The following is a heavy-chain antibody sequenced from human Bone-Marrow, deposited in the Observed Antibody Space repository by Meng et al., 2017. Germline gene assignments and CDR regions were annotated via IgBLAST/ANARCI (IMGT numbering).Heavy chain of an antibody. CDR2: MKSNVDGGTV. Sequence: GESLKISCAASGFTFSNAWMTWVRQAPGTRLEWIGRMKSNVDGGTVDYASAVKVRFFISRDDTENTFYLQLNNLKTEDTAVYYCSGHVDYWGHG. CDR1: GFTFSNAW. V-gene: IGHV3-15*01. J-gene: IGHJ4*01. CDR3: SGHVDY.